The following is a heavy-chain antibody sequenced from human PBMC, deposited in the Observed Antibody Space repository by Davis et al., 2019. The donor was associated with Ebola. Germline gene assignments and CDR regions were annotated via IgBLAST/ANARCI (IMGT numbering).Heavy chain of an antibody. CDR3: AQRTSYYDSSGYRESGFDY. V-gene: IGHV2-5*02. Sequence: SGPTLVKPTQTLTLTCTFSGFSLSTSGVGVGWIRQPPGKALEWLALIYWDDDKRYSPSLKSRLTITKDTSKNQVVLTMTNMDPVDTATYYCAQRTSYYDSSGYRESGFDYWGQGTLVTVSS. CDR2: IYWDDDK. J-gene: IGHJ4*02. D-gene: IGHD3-22*01. CDR1: GFSLSTSGVG.